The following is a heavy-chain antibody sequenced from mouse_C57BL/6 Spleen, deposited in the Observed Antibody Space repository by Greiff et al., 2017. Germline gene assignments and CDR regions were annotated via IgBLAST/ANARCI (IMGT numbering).Heavy chain of an antibody. V-gene: IGHV1-26*01. Sequence: EVQLQQSGPELVKPGASVKISCKASGYTFTDYYMNWVKQSHGKSLEWIGDINPNNGGTSYNQKFKGKATLTVDKSSSTAYMELRSLTSEDSAVYYCVRLRIAYWGQGTLVTVSA. CDR1: GYTFTDYY. CDR2: INPNNGGT. J-gene: IGHJ3*01. CDR3: VRLRIAY. D-gene: IGHD1-1*01.